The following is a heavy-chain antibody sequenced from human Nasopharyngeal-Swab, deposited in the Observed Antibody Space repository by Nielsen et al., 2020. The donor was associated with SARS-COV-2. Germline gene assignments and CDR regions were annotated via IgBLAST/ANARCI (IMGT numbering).Heavy chain of an antibody. V-gene: IGHV4-31*03. CDR2: IHYTGKT. CDR1: GVSISSDNYF. Sequence: SETLSLTCTVSGVSISSDNYFWSWIRQRPGKGLEWIGYIHYTGKTYYNPSLESRLTISLDTSRNQFSLMLRSVTAADTAVYYCAREVINQAVSDAFDFWGQGTMVTVPS. CDR3: AREVINQAVSDAFDF. J-gene: IGHJ3*01. D-gene: IGHD3-16*02.